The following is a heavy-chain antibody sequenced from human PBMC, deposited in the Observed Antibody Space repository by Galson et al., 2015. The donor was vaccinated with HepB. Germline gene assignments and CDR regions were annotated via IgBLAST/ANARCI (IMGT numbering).Heavy chain of an antibody. V-gene: IGHV3-30*04. D-gene: IGHD6-13*01. Sequence: SLRLSCAASGFTFSSYAMHWVRQAPGKGLEWVAVISYDGSNKYYADSVKGRFTISRDNSKNTLYLQMNSLRAEDTAVYYCARDFEPYLAAAGILVYWGQGTLVTVSS. CDR3: ARDFEPYLAAAGILVY. J-gene: IGHJ4*02. CDR1: GFTFSSYA. CDR2: ISYDGSNK.